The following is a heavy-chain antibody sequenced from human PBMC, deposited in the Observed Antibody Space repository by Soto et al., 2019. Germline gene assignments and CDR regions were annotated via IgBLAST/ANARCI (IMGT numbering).Heavy chain of an antibody. CDR3: ARSSGASCCTASAY. CDR1: GFTFSSYA. J-gene: IGHJ4*02. D-gene: IGHD2-15*01. Sequence: EVQLLESGGGLVQPGGSLRLSCAASGFTFSSYAMSWVRQAPGKGLEWVSVICGDDGDTYYADSVRGRFTVSRDNSENMLYLQMNSLRAEDTAIYYCARSSGASCCTASAYWGQGTLVTVSS. CDR2: ICGDDGDT. V-gene: IGHV3-23*01.